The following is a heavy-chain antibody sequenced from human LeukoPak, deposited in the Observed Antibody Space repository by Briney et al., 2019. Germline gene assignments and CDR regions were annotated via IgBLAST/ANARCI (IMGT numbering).Heavy chain of an antibody. Sequence: GGSLRLSCAASGFSVSGNYMSWVRQAPGKGLDCVAVIYSGGDTYYADSVKGRFTISRDKSKNTVYLQMNSLRAEDTAVYYCARDWDDGRAERPAWGQGTLVTVSS. CDR2: IYSGGDT. CDR1: GFSVSGNY. D-gene: IGHD3-22*01. CDR3: ARDWDDGRAERPA. J-gene: IGHJ5*02. V-gene: IGHV3-53*01.